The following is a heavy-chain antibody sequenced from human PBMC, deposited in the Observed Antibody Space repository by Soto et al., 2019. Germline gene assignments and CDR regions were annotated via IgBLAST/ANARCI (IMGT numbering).Heavy chain of an antibody. D-gene: IGHD3-3*01. CDR1: GFSISSYD. V-gene: IGHV4-59*01. J-gene: IGHJ5*02. CDR2: IYYSGST. CDR3: ARDTSYDFWSGYVGFDP. Sequence: PLETLSLTCTVSGFSISSYDWSWIRQPPGKGLEWIGYIYYSGSTKYNPSLKSRVTISVDRSRNHFSLNLRSVTTADTALYYCARDTSYDFWSGYVGFDPWGQGTLVTVSS.